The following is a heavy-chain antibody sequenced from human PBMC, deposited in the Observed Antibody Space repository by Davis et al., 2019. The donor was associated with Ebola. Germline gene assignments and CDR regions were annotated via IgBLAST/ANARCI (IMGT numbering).Heavy chain of an antibody. CDR1: GGTFSSYA. CDR3: ARGAYGDYVFDY. Sequence: AASVKVSCKASGGTFSSYAISWVRQAPGQGLEWMGRIIPILGIANYAQKFQGRVTITADESTSTAYMELSSLRSEDTAVYYCARGAYGDYVFDYWGQGTLVTVSS. D-gene: IGHD4-17*01. CDR2: IIPILGIA. V-gene: IGHV1-69*04. J-gene: IGHJ4*02.